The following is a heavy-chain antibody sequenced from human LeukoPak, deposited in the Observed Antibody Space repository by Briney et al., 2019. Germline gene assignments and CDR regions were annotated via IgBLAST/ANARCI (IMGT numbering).Heavy chain of an antibody. V-gene: IGHV3-30*18. J-gene: IGHJ3*02. CDR2: ISYDGSNK. D-gene: IGHD5/OR15-5a*01. Sequence: GGSLRLSCAASGFTFSSYGMHWVRQAPGKGLEWVAVISYDGSNKYYADSVKGRFTISRDNSKNTLYLQMNSLRAEDTAVYYCAKDMVDDPRAFDIWGQGTMDTVSS. CDR3: AKDMVDDPRAFDI. CDR1: GFTFSSYG.